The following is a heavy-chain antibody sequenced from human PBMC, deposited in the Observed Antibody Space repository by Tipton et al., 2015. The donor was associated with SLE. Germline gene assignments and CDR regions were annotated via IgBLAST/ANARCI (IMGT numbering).Heavy chain of an antibody. CDR1: GGSFSGYS. CDR2: INHSGST. V-gene: IGHV4-34*01. Sequence: LACAVYGGSFSGYSWSWIRQPPGKGLEWIGEINHSGSTNYNPSLKSRVTISVDTSKNQFSLKLSSVTAADTAVYYCARGFRYLEWPVFDNWGQGTLVTVSS. CDR3: ARGFRYLEWPVFDN. J-gene: IGHJ4*02. D-gene: IGHD3-3*01.